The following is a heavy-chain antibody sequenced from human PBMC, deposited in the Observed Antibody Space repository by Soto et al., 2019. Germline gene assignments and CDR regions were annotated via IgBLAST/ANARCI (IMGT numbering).Heavy chain of an antibody. D-gene: IGHD3-22*01. Sequence: GGSLRLSCAASGFTVSSNYMSWVRQAPGKGLEWVSVIYSGGSTYYADSVKGRFTISRDNSKNTLYLQMNSLRAEDTAVYYCARAYYDSSEDTWLSYYYGMDVWGQGTTVTVSS. CDR3: ARAYYDSSEDTWLSYYYGMDV. CDR2: IYSGGST. CDR1: GFTVSSNY. V-gene: IGHV3-53*01. J-gene: IGHJ6*02.